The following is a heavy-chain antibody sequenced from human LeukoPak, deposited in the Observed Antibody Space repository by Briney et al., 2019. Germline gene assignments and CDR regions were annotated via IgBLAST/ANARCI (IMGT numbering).Heavy chain of an antibody. CDR1: GGSFSGYY. J-gene: IGHJ4*02. CDR3: ATYYYDSSGYWVDY. V-gene: IGHV4-34*01. Sequence: SETLSPTCAVYGGSFSGYYWSWIRQPPGKGLEWIGEINHSGSTNYNPSLKSRVTISVDTSKNQFSLKLSSVTAADTAVYYCATYYYDSSGYWVDYWGQGTLVTVSS. D-gene: IGHD3-22*01. CDR2: INHSGST.